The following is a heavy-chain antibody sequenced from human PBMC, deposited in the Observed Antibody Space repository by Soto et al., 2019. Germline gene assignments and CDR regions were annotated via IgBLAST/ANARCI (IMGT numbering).Heavy chain of an antibody. D-gene: IGHD6-19*01. CDR2: INPNGGST. J-gene: IGHJ4*02. CDR1: ADTFTSYY. CDR3: ARHGAAIWLGY. Sequence: GASVKVSCKAPADTFTSYYIHWVRQAPGHGLEWMGIINPNGGSTRFAQTFQGRITMTRDTSTSTAYLHWSSLGPSDTAIYYCARHGAAIWLGYWGQGTLVTVSS. V-gene: IGHV1-46*01.